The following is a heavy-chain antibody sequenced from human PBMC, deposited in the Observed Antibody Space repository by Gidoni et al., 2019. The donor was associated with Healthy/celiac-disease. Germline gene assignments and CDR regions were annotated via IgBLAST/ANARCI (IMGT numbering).Heavy chain of an antibody. V-gene: IGHV4-31*03. Sequence: QVQLQESGPGLVKPSQPLSLTCTVSGGSISSGGYYWYWIRQHPGTGLDWIGYIYYSGSTYYNPSLKSRVTISLDTSKNHFSLKLSSVTAADTAVYYCASDPAYCGGDCYLYWGQGTLVTVSS. CDR2: IYYSGST. J-gene: IGHJ4*02. CDR1: GGSISSGGYY. CDR3: ASDPAYCGGDCYLY. D-gene: IGHD2-21*02.